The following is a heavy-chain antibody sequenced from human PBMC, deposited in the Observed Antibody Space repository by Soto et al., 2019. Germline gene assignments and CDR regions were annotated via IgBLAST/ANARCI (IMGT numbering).Heavy chain of an antibody. CDR2: IYYSGST. Sequence: PSETLSLTCTVSGGSISRGGYYWSWIRQNPGKGLEWIGYIYYSGSTYYNPSLKSRMTISVDTSKNEFSLNVSSVTAADMAVYFCARTTLFGAFDYWGQGTQVTVSS. V-gene: IGHV4-31*03. CDR1: GGSISRGGYY. J-gene: IGHJ4*02. CDR3: ARTTLFGAFDY. D-gene: IGHD3-10*01.